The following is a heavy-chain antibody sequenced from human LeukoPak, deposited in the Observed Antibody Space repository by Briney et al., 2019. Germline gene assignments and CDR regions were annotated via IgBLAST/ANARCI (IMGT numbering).Heavy chain of an antibody. V-gene: IGHV3-64*02. J-gene: IGHJ4*02. Sequence: PGGSLRLSCAASGFTFSSSAMHWVRQAPGKRLETVSAISSDGGRVYYGDSVKGRFTISRDNSKNTLYLQTGSLRAEDMAVYYCARWVGTQLDFWGQGTLVTVSS. CDR1: GFTFSSSA. CDR2: ISSDGGRV. D-gene: IGHD1-14*01. CDR3: ARWVGTQLDF.